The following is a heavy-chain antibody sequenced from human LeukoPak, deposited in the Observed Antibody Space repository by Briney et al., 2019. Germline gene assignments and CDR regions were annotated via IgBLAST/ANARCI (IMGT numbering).Heavy chain of an antibody. CDR3: AKDKGTDIVVVPADY. J-gene: IGHJ4*02. Sequence: GGSLRLSCAASGFTFSSYGMRWVRQAPGKGLEWVAVISYDGSNKYYADSVKGRFTISRDNSKNTLYLQMNSLRAEDTAVYYCAKDKGTDIVVVPADYWGQGTLVTVSS. D-gene: IGHD2-2*01. V-gene: IGHV3-30*18. CDR2: ISYDGSNK. CDR1: GFTFSSYG.